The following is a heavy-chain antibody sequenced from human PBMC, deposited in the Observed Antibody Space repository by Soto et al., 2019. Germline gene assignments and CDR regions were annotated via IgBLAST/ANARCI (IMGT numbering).Heavy chain of an antibody. J-gene: IGHJ6*02. V-gene: IGHV1-69*12. D-gene: IGHD4-4*01. CDR3: AGDKDRLQLGGNYYYIMDV. CDR2: IMPIFRTP. Sequence: QVQLEQSGAEVKKPGSSVKVSCKASGGTLSNSAISWVRQAPGQGLEWMGGIMPIFRTPDYAQKFQGRVTITADESTTTAYMELSGLRSEDTAVSYCAGDKDRLQLGGNYYYIMDVWGQGTTVTVSS. CDR1: GGTLSNSA.